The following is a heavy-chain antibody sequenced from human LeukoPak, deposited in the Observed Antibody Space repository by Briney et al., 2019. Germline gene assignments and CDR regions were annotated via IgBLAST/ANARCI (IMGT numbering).Heavy chain of an antibody. CDR3: ARDEVIAMINGHYYGMDV. CDR1: GFTFSSYE. CDR2: ISSSGSTI. V-gene: IGHV3-48*03. D-gene: IGHD5-18*01. J-gene: IGHJ6*02. Sequence: PGGSLRLSCAASGFTFSSYEMNWVRQAPGKGLEWVSYISSSGSTIYYADSVKGRFIISRDNSKNILYLQMSSLRAEDTAVYFCARDEVIAMINGHYYGMDVWGQGTTVTVSS.